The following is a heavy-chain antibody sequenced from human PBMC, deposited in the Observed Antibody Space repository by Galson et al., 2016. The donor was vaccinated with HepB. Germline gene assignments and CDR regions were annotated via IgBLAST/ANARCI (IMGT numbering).Heavy chain of an antibody. CDR3: GRSITLSVTSPFDY. Sequence: GSTYYSPSLRSRVTISADTSKNQFSLKLSSVTAADTALYYCGRSITLSVTSPFDYWGQGTLVTVSS. CDR2: GST. J-gene: IGHJ4*02. D-gene: IGHD4-17*01. V-gene: IGHV4-39*01.